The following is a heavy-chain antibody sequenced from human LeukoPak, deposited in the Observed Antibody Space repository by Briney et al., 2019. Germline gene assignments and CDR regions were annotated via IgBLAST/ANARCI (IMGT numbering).Heavy chain of an antibody. V-gene: IGHV3-7*01. CDR3: VGQLLRVV. J-gene: IGHJ6*04. D-gene: IGHD2-2*01. CDR2: IKEDGSVQ. CDR1: GFPFSAYW. Sequence: QPGGSLRLSCTASGFPFSAYWISWVRQAPGKGLEWVANIKEDGSVQDYADSVKGRFTISRDSAKNSLYLQMNSLRVDDTGVYYCVGQLLRVVWGKGTTVTVSS.